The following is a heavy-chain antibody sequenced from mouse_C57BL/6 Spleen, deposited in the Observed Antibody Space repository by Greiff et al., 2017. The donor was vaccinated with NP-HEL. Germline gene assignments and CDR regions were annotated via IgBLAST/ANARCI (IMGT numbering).Heavy chain of an antibody. Sequence: VQLQQSGAELMKPGASVKLSCKATGYTFTGYWIEWVKQRPGHGLEWIGEILPGSGSTNYNEKFKGKVTFTADTSSNTAYMQLSSLTTEDSAIYYCARRYYYGSSRYYYAMDYWGQGTSVTVSS. V-gene: IGHV1-9*01. CDR3: ARRYYYGSSRYYYAMDY. D-gene: IGHD1-1*01. J-gene: IGHJ4*01. CDR1: GYTFTGYW. CDR2: ILPGSGST.